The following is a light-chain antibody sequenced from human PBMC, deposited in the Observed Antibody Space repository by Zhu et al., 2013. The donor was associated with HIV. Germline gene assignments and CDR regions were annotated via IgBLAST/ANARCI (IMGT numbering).Light chain of an antibody. Sequence: QSTLTQPASVSGSPGQSITISCTGSSRDIGFYDYVSWYQQHPGKAPKLILYEVNKRPSGISNRFSGSKSGNTASLTISGLQAEDEAHYYCSSYTSKSTLALFGGGTRLTVL. V-gene: IGLV2-14*03. CDR1: SRDIGFYDY. J-gene: IGLJ3*02. CDR3: SSYTSKSTLAL. CDR2: EVN.